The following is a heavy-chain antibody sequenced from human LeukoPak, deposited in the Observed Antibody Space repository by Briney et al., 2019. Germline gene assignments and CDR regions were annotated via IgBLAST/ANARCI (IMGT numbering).Heavy chain of an antibody. V-gene: IGHV3-74*01. CDR1: GFTFSGHW. CDR2: SKSDGSST. Sequence: GGSLRLSCAASGFTFSGHWMHWVRQVPGKGLVWVSRSKSDGSSTSYADSVKGRFTISRDNAKNTLYLQMNSLRVEDTAVYYCARSDWFDPWGQGTLDTVSS. J-gene: IGHJ5*02. CDR3: ARSDWFDP.